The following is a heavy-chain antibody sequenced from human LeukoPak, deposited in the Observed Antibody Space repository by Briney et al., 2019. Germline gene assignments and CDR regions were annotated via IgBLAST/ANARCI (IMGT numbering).Heavy chain of an antibody. Sequence: TGGSLRLSCAASGFTFSSYGMHWVRQAPGKGLEWVSAISGSGGSTYYADSVKGRFTISRDNSKNTLYLQMNSLRAEDTAVYYCAKEGRLMIPEGYFDYWGQGALVTVSS. V-gene: IGHV3-23*01. CDR2: ISGSGGST. CDR3: AKEGRLMIPEGYFDY. CDR1: GFTFSSYG. J-gene: IGHJ4*02. D-gene: IGHD2-8*01.